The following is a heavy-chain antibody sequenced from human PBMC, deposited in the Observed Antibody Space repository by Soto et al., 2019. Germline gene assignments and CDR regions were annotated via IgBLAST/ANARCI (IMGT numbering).Heavy chain of an antibody. D-gene: IGHD3-10*01. CDR3: ARGRDYYGSGSMGYYGMDV. CDR2: IYYSGST. CDR1: GGSISSYY. V-gene: IGHV4-59*12. Sequence: SETLSLTCTVSGGSISSYYWSWIRQPPGKGLEWIGYIYYSGSTNYNPSLKSRVTISVDTSKNQFSLKLSSVTAADTAVYYCARGRDYYGSGSMGYYGMDVWGQGTTVTVSS. J-gene: IGHJ6*02.